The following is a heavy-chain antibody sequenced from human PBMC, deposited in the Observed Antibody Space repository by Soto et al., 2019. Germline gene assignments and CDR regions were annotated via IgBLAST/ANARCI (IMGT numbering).Heavy chain of an antibody. CDR1: GYTFTTYD. D-gene: IGHD5-18*01. CDR3: SIGTATGGGLGY. Sequence: QVQLVQSGAEVKKPGASVKVSCKASGYTFTTYDINWVRQATGQGLEWMGWMNPNSGDPGYAQKFQGRVTMTRNTSISTAYMELRGLRCEDRAVYYCSIGTATGGGLGYWGQGTLVTVSS. J-gene: IGHJ4*02. CDR2: MNPNSGDP. V-gene: IGHV1-8*01.